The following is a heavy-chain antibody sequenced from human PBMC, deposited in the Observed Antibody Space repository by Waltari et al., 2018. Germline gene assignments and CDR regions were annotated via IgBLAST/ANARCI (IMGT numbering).Heavy chain of an antibody. J-gene: IGHJ4*02. V-gene: IGHV4-31*01. CDR2: IYYSGSN. Sequence: QVQLQESGPGLVKPSQTLSLTCTFSGGSISSGGYYWSWLRQHPGKGLEWIGYIYYSGSNYYNPSLKSLVTISVDTSKTQFSLKLSSVTAADTAVYYCARARDGYFDYWGQGTLVTVSS. CDR3: ARARDGYFDY. CDR1: GGSISSGGYY. D-gene: IGHD2-8*01.